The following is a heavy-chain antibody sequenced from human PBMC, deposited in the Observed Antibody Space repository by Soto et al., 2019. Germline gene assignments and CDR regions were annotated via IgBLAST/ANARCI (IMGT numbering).Heavy chain of an antibody. D-gene: IGHD3-10*01. CDR3: ARAGRFGEFHEYNCFDP. V-gene: IGHV1-18*01. Sequence: GASVKVSCKASGYTFTSYGISWVRQAPGQGPEWMGWISAYNGNTNYAQKLQGRVTMTTDTSTSTAYMELRSLRSDDTAVYYCARAGRFGEFHEYNCFDPWGQGTLVTVSS. CDR1: GYTFTSYG. J-gene: IGHJ5*02. CDR2: ISAYNGNT.